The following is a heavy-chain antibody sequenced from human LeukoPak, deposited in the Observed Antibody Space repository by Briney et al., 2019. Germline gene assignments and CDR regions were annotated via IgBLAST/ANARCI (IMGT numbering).Heavy chain of an antibody. CDR3: ARPLTPTDSSGYGYYFDC. CDR2: INPSGGST. CDR1: GYTFTSYY. Sequence: ASVKVSCKASGYTFTSYYMHWVRQAPGQGLEWMGIINPSGGSTSYAQKFQGRVTMTRDTSTSTVYMELSSLRSEDTAVYYCARPLTPTDSSGYGYYFDCWGQGTLVTVSS. J-gene: IGHJ4*02. V-gene: IGHV1-46*01. D-gene: IGHD3-22*01.